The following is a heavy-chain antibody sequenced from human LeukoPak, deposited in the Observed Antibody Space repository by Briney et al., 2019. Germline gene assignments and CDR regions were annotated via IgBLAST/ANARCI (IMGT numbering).Heavy chain of an antibody. D-gene: IGHD3-10*01. Sequence: GGSLRLSCAASGFTFSSYWMSWVRQAPGKGLEWVANIKQDGSEKYYVNSVKGRFTISRDNSKNTLYLQMNSLRAEDTAVYYCAKDSPDYYGSGSYVPSFDYWGQGTLVTVSS. J-gene: IGHJ4*02. CDR1: GFTFSSYW. CDR2: IKQDGSEK. V-gene: IGHV3-7*03. CDR3: AKDSPDYYGSGSYVPSFDY.